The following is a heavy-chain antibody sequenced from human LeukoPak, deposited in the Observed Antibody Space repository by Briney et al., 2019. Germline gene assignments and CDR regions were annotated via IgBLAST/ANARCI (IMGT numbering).Heavy chain of an antibody. J-gene: IGHJ4*02. CDR2: ISGSGDSQ. Sequence: GGSLRLSCAASGFTFNNYAVSWVRQAPGMGLEWVSAISGSGDSQYYAASVKGRFTISRDNSKNTLYLHMNSLRAEDTALYYCAKCLQASGSCSFDYWGQGTLVAVSS. D-gene: IGHD3-10*01. CDR1: GFTFNNYA. CDR3: AKCLQASGSCSFDY. V-gene: IGHV3-23*01.